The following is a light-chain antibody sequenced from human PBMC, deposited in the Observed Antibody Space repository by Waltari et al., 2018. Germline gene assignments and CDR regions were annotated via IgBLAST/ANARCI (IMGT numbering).Light chain of an antibody. Sequence: QTVVTQAPSFSVSPGGTVTLTCGLTSGSVSTTHYPSWSQQTPGQAPRPLIYSTNTRSSGVPDRISGSILGNKAALTITGAQADDESDYYCVLYMGGGILFGGGTKLTVL. V-gene: IGLV8-61*01. CDR1: SGSVSTTHY. CDR2: STN. J-gene: IGLJ3*02. CDR3: VLYMGGGIL.